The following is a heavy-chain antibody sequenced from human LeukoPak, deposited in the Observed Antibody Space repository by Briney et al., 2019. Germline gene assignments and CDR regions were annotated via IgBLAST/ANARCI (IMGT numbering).Heavy chain of an antibody. CDR1: GYTFTGYY. CDR2: INPNSGGT. CDR3: ARRLGYYYYYMDV. J-gene: IGHJ6*03. D-gene: IGHD3-22*01. Sequence: ASVKVSCKASGYTFTGYYVHWVRQAPGQGLEWMGWINPNSGGTNYAQKFQGRVTMTRDTSISTAYMELSRLRSDDTAVYYCARRLGYYYYYMDVWGKGTTVTVSS. V-gene: IGHV1-2*02.